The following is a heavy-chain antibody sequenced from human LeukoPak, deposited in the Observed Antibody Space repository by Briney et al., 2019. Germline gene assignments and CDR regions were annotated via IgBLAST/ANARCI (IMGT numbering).Heavy chain of an antibody. J-gene: IGHJ4*02. V-gene: IGHV3-23*01. Sequence: GGSLRLSCAASGFTFTNYGMSWVRQAPGKGLEWVSAISDSGGSTYYADSVKGRFTISRDNSKNTLYLQMDSLRAEDTAVYYCARRSGIAVAGAFDHWGQGTLVTVSS. CDR3: ARRSGIAVAGAFDH. CDR2: ISDSGGST. D-gene: IGHD6-19*01. CDR1: GFTFTNYG.